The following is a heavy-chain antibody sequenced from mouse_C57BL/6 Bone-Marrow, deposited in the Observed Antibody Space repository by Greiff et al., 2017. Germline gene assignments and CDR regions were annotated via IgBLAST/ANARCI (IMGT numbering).Heavy chain of an antibody. D-gene: IGHD1-1*01. V-gene: IGHV1-82*01. Sequence: VNLVESGPELVKPGASVKISCKASGYAFSSSWMNWVKQRPGKGLEWIGRIYPGDGDTNYNGKFKGKATLTADKSSSTAYMQLSSLTSEDSAVYFCAREGYGSSPFDYWGQGTTLTVSS. J-gene: IGHJ2*01. CDR3: AREGYGSSPFDY. CDR2: IYPGDGDT. CDR1: GYAFSSSW.